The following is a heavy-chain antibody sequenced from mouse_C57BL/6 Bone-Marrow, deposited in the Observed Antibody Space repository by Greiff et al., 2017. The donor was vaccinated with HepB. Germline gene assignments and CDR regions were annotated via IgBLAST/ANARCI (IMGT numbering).Heavy chain of an antibody. V-gene: IGHV1-42*01. D-gene: IGHD2-4*01. CDR1: GYSFTGYY. CDR3: AQGGLRRGYFEV. Sequence: VQLQQSGPELVKPGASVKISCKASGYSFTGYYMNWVKQSPEKSLEWIGEINPSTGGTTYNQKFKAKATLTVDKSSSTAYMQLKSLTSEDSAVYYCAQGGLRRGYFEVWGTGTTVTVSS. CDR2: INPSTGGT. J-gene: IGHJ1*03.